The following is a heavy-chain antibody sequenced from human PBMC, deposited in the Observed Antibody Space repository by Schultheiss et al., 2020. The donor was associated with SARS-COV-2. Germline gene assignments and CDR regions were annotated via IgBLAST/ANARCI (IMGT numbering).Heavy chain of an antibody. J-gene: IGHJ3*02. CDR2: IYYSGST. CDR3: ARERVATTNDAFDI. CDR1: GGSISSGGYY. Sequence: GSLRLSCTVSGGSISSGGYYWSWIRQPPGKGLEWIGYIYYSGSTNYNPSLKSRVTMSVDTSKNQFSLKLSSVTAADTAVYYCARERVATTNDAFDIWGQGTMVTVSS. V-gene: IGHV4-61*08. D-gene: IGHD5-24*01.